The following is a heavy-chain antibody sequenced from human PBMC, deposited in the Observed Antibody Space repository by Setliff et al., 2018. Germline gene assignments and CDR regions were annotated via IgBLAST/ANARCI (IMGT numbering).Heavy chain of an antibody. CDR1: GFTFSNAW. D-gene: IGHD2-8*02. J-gene: IGHJ4*02. V-gene: IGHV3-15*01. CDR2: IKSKTDGGTT. Sequence: GSLRLSCAASGFTFSNAWMSWVRQAPGKGLEWVGRIKSKTDGGTTDYAAPVKGRFTISRDDSKNTLYLQMNSLKTEDTAVYYCVTDTPFSDSWTGEDYWGQGTLVTVSS. CDR3: VTDTPFSDSWTGEDY.